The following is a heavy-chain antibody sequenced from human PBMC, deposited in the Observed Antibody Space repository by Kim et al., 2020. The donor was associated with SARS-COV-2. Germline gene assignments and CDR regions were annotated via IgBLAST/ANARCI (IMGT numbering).Heavy chain of an antibody. D-gene: IGHD2-21*01. J-gene: IGHJ4*02. Sequence: GGSLRLSCTTSGFTFTGQAMSWVRQAPGKGLEWVSSIDGSDGTTYYVDSVRGRFTISRDDSKNTLYLQMSALRGDDTAVYYCMKGGWGWIWDHWGQGTLVTVSS. CDR2: IDGSDGTT. CDR1: GFTFTGQA. V-gene: IGHV3-23*01. CDR3: MKGGWGWIWDH.